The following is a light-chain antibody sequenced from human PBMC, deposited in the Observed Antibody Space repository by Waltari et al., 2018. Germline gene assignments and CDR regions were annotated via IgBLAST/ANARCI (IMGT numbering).Light chain of an antibody. J-gene: IGLJ3*02. Sequence: SSELTQDPAVSVALGQTVRITCQGDSLSRYYASWYQQRPGQAPGLVLYGQDYRPSGTPDRFSGSTSGDTASLTITGAQAEDEADYYCHSRDTISTRVFGGGTRLTV. CDR1: SLSRYY. CDR3: HSRDTISTRV. V-gene: IGLV3-19*01. CDR2: GQD.